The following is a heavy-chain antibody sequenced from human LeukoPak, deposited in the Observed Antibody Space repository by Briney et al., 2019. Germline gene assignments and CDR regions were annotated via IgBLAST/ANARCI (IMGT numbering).Heavy chain of an antibody. V-gene: IGHV1-2*02. CDR1: GYTFTGYY. CDR2: INPNSGGT. Sequence: ASVTVSCKASGYTFTGYYMHWVRQAPGQGLEWMGWINPNSGGTNYAQKFQGRVTMTRDTSISTAYMELSRLRSDDTAVYYCARGRNTVTTPFDYWGQGTLVTVSS. D-gene: IGHD4-17*01. CDR3: ARGRNTVTTPFDY. J-gene: IGHJ4*02.